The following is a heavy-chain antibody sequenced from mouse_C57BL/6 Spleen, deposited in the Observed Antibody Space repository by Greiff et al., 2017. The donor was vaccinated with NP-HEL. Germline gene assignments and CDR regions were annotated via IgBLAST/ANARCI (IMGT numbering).Heavy chain of an antibody. J-gene: IGHJ3*01. Sequence: VQLQQSGAELARPGASVKLSCKASGYTFTSYGISWVKQRTGQGLEWIGEIYPRSGNTYYNEKFKGKATLTADKSSSTAYMELRSLTSEDSAVYFCARHDYSAYWGQGTLVTVSA. CDR3: ARHDYSAY. CDR2: IYPRSGNT. D-gene: IGHD2-4*01. V-gene: IGHV1-81*01. CDR1: GYTFTSYG.